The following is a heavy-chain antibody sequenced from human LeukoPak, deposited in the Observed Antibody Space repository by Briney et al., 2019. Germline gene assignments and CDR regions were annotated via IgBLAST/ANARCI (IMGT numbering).Heavy chain of an antibody. J-gene: IGHJ3*02. CDR3: ARGCQRHSSGFFCAFDI. D-gene: IGHD3-22*01. Sequence: PGGSLRLSCAASGFTFSSYWMSWVRQAPGKGLEWVANIKQDGSEKYYVDSVKGRFTISRDNAKNSLYLQMNSLRAEDTAVYYCARGCQRHSSGFFCAFDIWGQGTMVTVSS. V-gene: IGHV3-7*02. CDR2: IKQDGSEK. CDR1: GFTFSSYW.